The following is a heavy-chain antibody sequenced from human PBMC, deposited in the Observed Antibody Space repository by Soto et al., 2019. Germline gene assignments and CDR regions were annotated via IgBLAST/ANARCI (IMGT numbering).Heavy chain of an antibody. Sequence: SVKVSCKASGGTFSSYAISWVRQAPGQGLEWMGGIIPIFGTANYAQKFQGRVTITADESTSTAYMELSSLRSEDTAVYYCASRLVGPYYYYSYGMDVWGQGTTVTVSS. D-gene: IGHD3-10*01. CDR2: IIPIFGTA. CDR3: ASRLVGPYYYYSYGMDV. V-gene: IGHV1-69*13. J-gene: IGHJ6*02. CDR1: GGTFSSYA.